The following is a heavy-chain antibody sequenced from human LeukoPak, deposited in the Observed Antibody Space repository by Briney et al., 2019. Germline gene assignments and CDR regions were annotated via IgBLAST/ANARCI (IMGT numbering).Heavy chain of an antibody. Sequence: PSETLSLTCTVSGGSISSRSYYWGWIRQPTGKGLEWIGRISYSGSTYDNPALESRATISVDTSKTQFSLKLSSATAADTAVYYCAKTWIPAPFDYWGQGTLVTVSS. J-gene: IGHJ4*02. V-gene: IGHV4-39*01. D-gene: IGHD5-18*01. CDR3: AKTWIPAPFDY. CDR2: ISYSGST. CDR1: GGSISSRSYY.